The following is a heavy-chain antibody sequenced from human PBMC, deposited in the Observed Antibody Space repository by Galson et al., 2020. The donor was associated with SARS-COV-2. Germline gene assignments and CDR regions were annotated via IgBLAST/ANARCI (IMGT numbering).Heavy chain of an antibody. CDR3: ARGFNWGWDY. Sequence: SCEASGLTFSNSWMSWVRQAPGKGLEWVANIKPDGSEEHYVDSVKGRFTISRDNAKNSLYLQVNSLRAEDTAVYYCARGFNWGWDYWGQGTLVTVSS. D-gene: IGHD7-27*01. CDR1: GLTFSNSW. CDR2: IKPDGSEE. V-gene: IGHV3-7*05. J-gene: IGHJ4*02.